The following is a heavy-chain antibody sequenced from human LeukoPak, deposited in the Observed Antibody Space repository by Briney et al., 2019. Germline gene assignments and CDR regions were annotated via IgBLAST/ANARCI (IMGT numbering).Heavy chain of an antibody. CDR3: TTRSPARYCSDGACYSSADY. CDR2: IRSKADGGTP. V-gene: IGHV3-15*01. J-gene: IGHJ4*02. D-gene: IGHD2-15*01. Sequence: SGGSLRLSCAASGFTVITCYMSWVRQAPGKGLEWVGHIRSKADGGTPDYIAPVKGRFTISRDDSKDTLYLQMNSLNTEDTAMYYCTTRSPARYCSDGACYSSADYWGQGTLVTVSS. CDR1: GFTVITCY.